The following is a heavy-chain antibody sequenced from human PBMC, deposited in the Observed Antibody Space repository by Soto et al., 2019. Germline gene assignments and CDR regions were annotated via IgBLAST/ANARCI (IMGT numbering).Heavy chain of an antibody. J-gene: IGHJ6*02. Sequence: GGSLRLPKRGSGFTCRTHAFIVCRLLLEKERESVPATSGSGGSTYYADSVKGRFTISRDNSKNTLYLQMNSLRAEDTAVYYCAKDTPIDDFWSGYTTNTSYGMDVWVQGT. CDR3: AKDTPIDDFWSGYTTNTSYGMDV. CDR2: TSGSGGST. V-gene: IGHV3-23*01. D-gene: IGHD3-3*01. CDR1: GFTCRTHA.